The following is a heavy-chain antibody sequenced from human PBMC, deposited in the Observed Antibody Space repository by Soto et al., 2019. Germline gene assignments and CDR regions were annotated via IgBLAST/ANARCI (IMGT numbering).Heavy chain of an antibody. Sequence: SETLSLTCTVSGGSISSGGYYWSWIRQHPGKGPEWIGYIYYSGSTYYNPSLKSRVTISVDTSKNQFSLKLSSVTAADTAVYYCARTPPMVRGVMWVWYFDLWGRGTLVTVSS. CDR2: IYYSGST. J-gene: IGHJ2*01. CDR3: ARTPPMVRGVMWVWYFDL. D-gene: IGHD3-10*01. CDR1: GGSISSGGYY. V-gene: IGHV4-31*03.